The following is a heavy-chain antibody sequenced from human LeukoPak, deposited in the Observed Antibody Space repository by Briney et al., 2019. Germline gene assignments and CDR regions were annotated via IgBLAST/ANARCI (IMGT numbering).Heavy chain of an antibody. CDR2: ISYDGSNK. V-gene: IGHV3-30-3*01. J-gene: IGHJ4*02. CDR1: GFTFSSYA. CDR3: ARITHFDY. Sequence: PGGSLRLSCAASGFTFSSYAMHWVRQAPGKGLEWVAVISYDGSNKYYADSVKGRFTISRDSSKNTLYLQMNSLRAEDTAVYYCARITHFDYWGQGTLVTVSS. D-gene: IGHD3-10*01.